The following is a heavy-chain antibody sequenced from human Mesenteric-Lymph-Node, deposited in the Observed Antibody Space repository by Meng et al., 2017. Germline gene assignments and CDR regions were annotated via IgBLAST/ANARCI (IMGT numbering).Heavy chain of an antibody. V-gene: IGHV1-24*01. CDR2: FDPEDGET. J-gene: IGHJ4*02. CDR1: VYTLTELS. D-gene: IGHD1-26*01. CDR3: ATVGSSGSYYGAEYYFDY. Sequence: SVSVSCMVSVYTLTELSMHWVRQAPAKGLEWMGGFDPEDGETIYAQKFQGRVTMTEDTSTDTAYMELSSLRSEDTAVYYCATVGSSGSYYGAEYYFDYWGQGTLVTVSS.